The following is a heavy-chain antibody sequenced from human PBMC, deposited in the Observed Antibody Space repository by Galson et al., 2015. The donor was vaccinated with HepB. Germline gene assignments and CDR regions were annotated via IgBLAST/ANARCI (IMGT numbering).Heavy chain of an antibody. V-gene: IGHV3-73*01. D-gene: IGHD6-13*01. Sequence: SLRLSCAASGFTFSGSAIHWVRQTSGKGLEWVGRIKRKASNYETAFATSVRGRFTISRADSKSTAYLYMKNLKTEDTAIYYCARLGDLSGDRSSWGQGTLVTVSS. J-gene: IGHJ4*02. CDR3: ARLGDLSGDRSS. CDR2: IKRKASNYET. CDR1: GFTFSGSA.